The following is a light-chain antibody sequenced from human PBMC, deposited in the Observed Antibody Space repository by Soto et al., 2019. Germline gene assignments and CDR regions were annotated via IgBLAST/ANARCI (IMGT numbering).Light chain of an antibody. CDR2: GAS. CDR3: QNYGSPPPRT. Sequence: EIVLTQSPGTLSLSPGERATLSCRASQSVSNRFLAWYQQKPGQAPRLLIYGASTRATGIPDRFSGSGSGTDFPLTISTLEPEDFSVYYCQNYGSPPPRTFGQGTKLEIK. J-gene: IGKJ2*01. CDR1: QSVSNRF. V-gene: IGKV3-20*01.